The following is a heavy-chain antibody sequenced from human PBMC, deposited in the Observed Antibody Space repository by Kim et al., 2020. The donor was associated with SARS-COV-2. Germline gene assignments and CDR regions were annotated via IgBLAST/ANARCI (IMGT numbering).Heavy chain of an antibody. CDR3: ATGAMVRGVIISGGYYYYGMDV. Sequence: ASVKVSCKVSGYTLTELSMHWVRQAPGKGLEWMGGFDPEDGETIYAQKFQGRVTMTEDTSTDTAYMELSSLRSEDTAVYYCATGAMVRGVIISGGYYYYGMDVWGQGTTVTVSS. D-gene: IGHD3-10*01. CDR2: FDPEDGET. V-gene: IGHV1-24*01. J-gene: IGHJ6*02. CDR1: GYTLTELS.